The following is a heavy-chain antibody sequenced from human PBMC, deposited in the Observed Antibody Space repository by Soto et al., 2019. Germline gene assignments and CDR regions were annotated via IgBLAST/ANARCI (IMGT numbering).Heavy chain of an antibody. Sequence: VQLVQSGAEVTKPGSSVKVSCKASGGTFSSYAISWVRQAPGQGLEWMGGIIPIFGTANYAQKFQGRVTSTADESTSPAYMELSSLRSEDTAVYYCASDCSGYYYSYGMDVWCQGTTVTVAS. CDR1: GGTFSSYA. CDR2: IIPIFGTA. CDR3: ASDCSGYYYSYGMDV. D-gene: IGHD3-10*02. J-gene: IGHJ6*02. V-gene: IGHV1-69*01.